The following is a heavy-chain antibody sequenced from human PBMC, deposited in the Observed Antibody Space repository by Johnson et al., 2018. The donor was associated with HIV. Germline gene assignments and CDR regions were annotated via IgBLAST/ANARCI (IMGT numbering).Heavy chain of an antibody. CDR3: AREGVGTLDCTSSRRRVKSAFDV. CDR2: IGTAGDT. V-gene: IGHV3-13*01. CDR1: GFTFSSYD. J-gene: IGHJ3*01. D-gene: IGHD3-10*01. Sequence: VQLVESGGGLVQPGGSLRLSCAASGFTFSSYDMHWVRQGTGKGLEWVSAIGTAGDTYYPGSVKGRFTISRDIARNSIYLQMSGLRVDDTAVYYCAREGVGTLDCTSSRRRVKSAFDVWGQGTMVTVSS.